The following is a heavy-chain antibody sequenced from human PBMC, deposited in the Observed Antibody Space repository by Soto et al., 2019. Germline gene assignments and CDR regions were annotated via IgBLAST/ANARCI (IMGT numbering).Heavy chain of an antibody. V-gene: IGHV3-23*01. Sequence: EVQLLESGGGLVQPGGSLRLSCAASGFTFSSYAMSWVRQAPGKGLELVSAISGSGGSTYYADSVKGRFTIYRDNSKNTLYLPMNSLRAEDTAVYDCANGQCYFDYWGQGTLVTVSS. CDR2: ISGSGGST. CDR3: ANGQCYFDY. D-gene: IGHD6-19*01. CDR1: GFTFSSYA. J-gene: IGHJ4*02.